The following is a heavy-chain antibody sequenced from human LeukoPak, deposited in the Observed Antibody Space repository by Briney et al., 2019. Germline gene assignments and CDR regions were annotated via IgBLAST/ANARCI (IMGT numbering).Heavy chain of an antibody. CDR2: MNQDGIEK. Sequence: GGSLRLSCAASGFTFSVYWMSWVRQAPGKGLEWVANMNQDGIEKYSADSVKGRFTISRDNAKNSLNLQMNSLRAEDTAIYYCARNNWGIDYWGLGTLVTVSS. CDR3: ARNNWGIDY. CDR1: GFTFSVYW. V-gene: IGHV3-7*01. J-gene: IGHJ4*01. D-gene: IGHD1/OR15-1a*01.